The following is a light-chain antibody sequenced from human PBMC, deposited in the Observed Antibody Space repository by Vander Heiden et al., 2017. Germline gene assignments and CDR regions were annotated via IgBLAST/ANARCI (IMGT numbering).Light chain of an antibody. V-gene: IGKV3-20*01. CDR3: QQYGSSPWT. J-gene: IGKJ1*01. Sequence: EIVLTQSPGPLSLSPGERATLSCRASPSVAGSNVAWYQQRPGQAPRLLIYGGSNRATGIPDRFSGSGSGADFILTISRLQSEDFVVYYCQQYGSSPWTFGQGTKVEIK. CDR2: GGS. CDR1: PSVAGSN.